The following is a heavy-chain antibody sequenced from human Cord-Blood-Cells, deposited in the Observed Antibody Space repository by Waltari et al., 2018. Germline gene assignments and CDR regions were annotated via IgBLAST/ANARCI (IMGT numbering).Heavy chain of an antibody. J-gene: IGHJ3*02. V-gene: IGHV4-34*01. CDR1: GGSFSGYY. CDR2: INHSGST. CDR3: ARLPEWGIVDAFDI. D-gene: IGHD3-16*01. Sequence: QVQLQQWGAGLLKPSETLSPTCAVYGGSFSGYYWSWTRQPPGKGLEWIGEINHSGSTNYNPSLKSRVTISVDTSKNQFSLKLSSVTAADTAVYYCARLPEWGIVDAFDIWGQGTMVTVSS.